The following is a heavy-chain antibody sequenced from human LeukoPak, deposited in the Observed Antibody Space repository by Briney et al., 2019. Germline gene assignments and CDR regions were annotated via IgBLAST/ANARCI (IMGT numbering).Heavy chain of an antibody. CDR1: GGSISSYY. CDR2: IYYSGST. D-gene: IGHD3-10*01. J-gene: IGHJ6*03. Sequence: PSETLSLTCTVSGGSISSYYWSWIRQPPGKGLEWIGYIYYSGSTNYNPSLKSRVTISVDTSKNQFSLKLSSVTAADTAVYYCARGTGIITDYYYYMDVWGKGTTVTISS. V-gene: IGHV4-59*01. CDR3: ARGTGIITDYYYYMDV.